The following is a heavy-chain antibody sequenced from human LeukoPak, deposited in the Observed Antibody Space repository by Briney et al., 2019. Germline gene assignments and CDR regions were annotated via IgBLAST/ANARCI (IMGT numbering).Heavy chain of an antibody. V-gene: IGHV1-69*05. Sequence: PAASLKLSCKASGVTFSSYAISWVRQAPGQGLEWVGGLIPVFGTTNYAEKFQGRVTITTDESTRTSYMELRSLKSDDTAVDYCARGKSGYDYGLDHWGQGILVIVSS. D-gene: IGHD5-12*01. CDR1: GVTFSSYA. CDR3: ARGKSGYDYGLDH. J-gene: IGHJ4*02. CDR2: LIPVFGTT.